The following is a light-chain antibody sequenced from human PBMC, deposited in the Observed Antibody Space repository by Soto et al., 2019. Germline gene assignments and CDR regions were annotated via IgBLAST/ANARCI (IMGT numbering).Light chain of an antibody. J-gene: IGLJ1*01. CDR2: EVT. CDR1: SSDVGGYNY. CDR3: NSYAGEYNFV. V-gene: IGLV2-8*01. Sequence: QSALTQPPSASGSPGQSVTISCTGTSSDVGGYNYVSWYQQHPGKAPKLMIYEVTKRPSGVPDRFSGSKSGNTASLTVSGLQAEDEADYYCNSYAGEYNFVFATGTKVTVL.